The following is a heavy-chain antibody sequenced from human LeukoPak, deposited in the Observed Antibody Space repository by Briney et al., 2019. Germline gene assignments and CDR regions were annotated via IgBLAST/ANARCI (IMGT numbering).Heavy chain of an antibody. D-gene: IGHD6-13*01. Sequence: GASVKASCKASGGTFSSYAISWVRQAPGQGLEWMGGIIPIFGTANYAQKFQGRVTITADKSTSTAYMELSSLRSEDTAVYYCARDPYSSSWYGYYFDYWGQGTLVTVSS. CDR2: IIPIFGTA. CDR1: GGTFSSYA. CDR3: ARDPYSSSWYGYYFDY. V-gene: IGHV1-69*06. J-gene: IGHJ4*02.